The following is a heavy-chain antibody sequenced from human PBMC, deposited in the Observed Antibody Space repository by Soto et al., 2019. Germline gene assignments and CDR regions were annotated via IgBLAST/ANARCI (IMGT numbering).Heavy chain of an antibody. CDR1: GFTFSSYG. Sequence: GGSLRLSCAASGFTFSSYGMHWVRQAPGKGLEWVAVISYDGSNKYYADSVKGRFTISRDNSKNTLYLQMNSLRAEDTAVYYCAKDLYDFWSGYYPTVANYYYYGMDVWGQGTTVTVSS. CDR3: AKDLYDFWSGYYPTVANYYYYGMDV. V-gene: IGHV3-30*18. CDR2: ISYDGSNK. J-gene: IGHJ6*02. D-gene: IGHD3-3*01.